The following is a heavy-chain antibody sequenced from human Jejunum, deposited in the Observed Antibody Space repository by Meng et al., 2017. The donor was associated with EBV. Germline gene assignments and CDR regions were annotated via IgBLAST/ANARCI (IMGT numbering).Heavy chain of an antibody. D-gene: IGHD3-16*02. J-gene: IGHJ4*02. Sequence: EWQVVESGGVLCNPGGSLILSCAAPGFTFSSYSMNWVRQAPGKGLEWVSYISSGSSFIYYADSVKGRFTISRDDAKNSLSLQMNNLGADDTAVYYCVRDSSFNVHWGQGTLVTVSS. CDR3: VRDSSFNVH. CDR1: GFTFSSYS. V-gene: IGHV3-21*02. CDR2: ISSGSSFI.